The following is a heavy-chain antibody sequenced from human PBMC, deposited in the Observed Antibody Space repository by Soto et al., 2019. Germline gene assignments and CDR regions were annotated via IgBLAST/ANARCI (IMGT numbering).Heavy chain of an antibody. D-gene: IGHD1-7*01. CDR3: ARIPELTPAKYGMDV. CDR1: GYSFTSYC. CDR2: IYPGDSDT. J-gene: IGHJ6*02. V-gene: IGHV5-51*01. Sequence: GESLKISCKGSGYSFTSYCIGWVRQMPWKGLEWMGIIYPGDSDTRYSPSFQGQVTISADKSISTAYLQWSSLKASDTAMYYCARIPELTPAKYGMDVWGQGSTVTVYS.